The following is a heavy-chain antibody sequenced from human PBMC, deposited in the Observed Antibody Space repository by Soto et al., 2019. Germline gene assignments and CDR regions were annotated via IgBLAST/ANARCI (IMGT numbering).Heavy chain of an antibody. Sequence: LRLSCAASGFTFSSYSMHWVRQAPGKGLEWISYISTTSSSIYYADSVKGRFTISIDNAKNSLFLQMNSMRDEDTAVDYRARKGADFDYWGQGALVTVSS. V-gene: IGHV3-48*02. J-gene: IGHJ4*02. D-gene: IGHD1-26*01. CDR2: ISTTSSSI. CDR3: ARKGADFDY. CDR1: GFTFSSYS.